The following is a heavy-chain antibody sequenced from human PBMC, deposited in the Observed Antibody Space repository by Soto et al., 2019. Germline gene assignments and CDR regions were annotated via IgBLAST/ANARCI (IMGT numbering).Heavy chain of an antibody. CDR2: IYYSGST. D-gene: IGHD5-12*01. V-gene: IGHV4-59*01. CDR1: GGSISSYY. J-gene: IGHJ4*02. CDR3: ARVRGHSGYDFKGPYDY. Sequence: SETLSLTCTVSGGSISSYYWSWIRQPPGKGLEWIGYIYYSGSTNYNPSLKSRVTISVDTSKNQFSLKLSSVTAADTAVYYCARVRGHSGYDFKGPYDYWGQGTLVTVSS.